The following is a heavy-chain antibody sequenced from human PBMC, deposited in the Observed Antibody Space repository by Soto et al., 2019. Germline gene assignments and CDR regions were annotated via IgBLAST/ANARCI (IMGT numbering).Heavy chain of an antibody. V-gene: IGHV3-74*01. CDR1: GFTLSTYW. J-gene: IGHJ4*02. CDR3: TRGRENYSYFDY. CDR2: INSDGIST. D-gene: IGHD4-4*01. Sequence: EVQLVESGGGLVQPGGSLRLSCAASGFTLSTYWMHWVRQAPGEGLVWVSRINSDGISTIYADSVKGRFTISRENAKNTVYLQMNSLRAEDTAVYYCTRGRENYSYFDYWCQGILVTVSS.